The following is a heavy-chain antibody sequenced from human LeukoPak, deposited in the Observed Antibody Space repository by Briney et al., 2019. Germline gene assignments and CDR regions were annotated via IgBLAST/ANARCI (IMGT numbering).Heavy chain of an antibody. Sequence: GGSLRLSCAASGFTFDDYAMHGVRHAPGRGGEWVSGISWNSGSIGYADSVKGRFTISRDNAKNSLYLQMNSLRAEDTALYYCAKGYYYYYMHVWGKGTTVTVSS. CDR1: GFTFDDYA. J-gene: IGHJ6*03. CDR3: AKGYYYYYMHV. CDR2: ISWNSGSI. V-gene: IGHV3-9*01.